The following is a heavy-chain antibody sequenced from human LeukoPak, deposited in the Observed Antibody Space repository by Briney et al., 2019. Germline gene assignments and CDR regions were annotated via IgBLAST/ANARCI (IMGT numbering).Heavy chain of an antibody. CDR2: IYYSGST. V-gene: IGHV4-59*12. D-gene: IGHD4-17*01. CDR3: ARDLRGYGDYVDY. CDR1: GGSISSYY. Sequence: SETLSLTCTVSGGSISSYYWSWIRQPAGKGLEWIGSIYYSGSTYYNPSLKSRVTISVDTSKNQFSLKLSSVTAADTAVYYCARDLRGYGDYVDYWGQGTLVTVSS. J-gene: IGHJ4*02.